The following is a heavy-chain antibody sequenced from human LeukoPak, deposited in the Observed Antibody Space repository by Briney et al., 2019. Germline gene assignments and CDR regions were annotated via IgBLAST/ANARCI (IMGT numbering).Heavy chain of an antibody. CDR1: GFTFSSYE. V-gene: IGHV3-48*03. CDR2: ISSSGSTI. D-gene: IGHD1-1*01. CDR3: ARDRLLEDRDYHNYYYMDV. Sequence: GGSLRLSCAASGFTFSSYEMNWVRQAPGKGLEWVSYISSSGSTIYYADSVKGRFTISRDNAKNSLYLQMNSLRAEDTAVYYCARDRLLEDRDYHNYYYMDVWGKGTTVTVSS. J-gene: IGHJ6*03.